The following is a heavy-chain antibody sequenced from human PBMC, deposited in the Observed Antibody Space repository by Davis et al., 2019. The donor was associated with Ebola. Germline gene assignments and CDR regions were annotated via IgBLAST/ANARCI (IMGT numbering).Heavy chain of an antibody. J-gene: IGHJ4*02. D-gene: IGHD3-16*01. Sequence: PGGSLRLSCAASGFTFSSYSMNWVRQAPGKGLEWVSSISSSSYIYYADSVKGRFTISRDNAKNSLYLQMNSLRAEDTAVYYCARDSYDYIWGSYLYYFDYWGQRTLVTVSS. V-gene: IGHV3-21*01. CDR2: ISSSSYI. CDR1: GFTFSSYS. CDR3: ARDSYDYIWGSYLYYFDY.